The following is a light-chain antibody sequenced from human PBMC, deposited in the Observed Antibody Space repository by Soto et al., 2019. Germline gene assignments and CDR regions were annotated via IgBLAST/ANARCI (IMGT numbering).Light chain of an antibody. V-gene: IGLV2-23*01. CDR1: SSDVGSYNL. CDR3: CSYAGSRTYV. Sequence: QSALTQPASVSGSPGQSITISCTGTSSDVGSYNLVSWYQQHPGKAPKLMIYEGSKRPSGVSNRFSGSKSGNTASLTISGFQAEDEADYYCCSYAGSRTYVFGTGTKDTVL. J-gene: IGLJ1*01. CDR2: EGS.